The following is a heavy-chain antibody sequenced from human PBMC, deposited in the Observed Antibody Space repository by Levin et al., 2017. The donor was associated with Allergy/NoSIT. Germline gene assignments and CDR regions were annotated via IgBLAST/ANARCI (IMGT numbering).Heavy chain of an antibody. V-gene: IGHV4-34*01. CDR2: INHSGST. D-gene: IGHD6-6*01. J-gene: IGHJ4*02. Sequence: PSETLSLTCAVYGGSFSGYYWSWIRQPPGKGLEWIGEINHSGSTNYNPSLKSRVTISVDTSKNQFSLKLSSVTAADTAVYYCARGYRSIAARRNLDYWGQGTLVTVSS. CDR1: GGSFSGYY. CDR3: ARGYRSIAARRNLDY.